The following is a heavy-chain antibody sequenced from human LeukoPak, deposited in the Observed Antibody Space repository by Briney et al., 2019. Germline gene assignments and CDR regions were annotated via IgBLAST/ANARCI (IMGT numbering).Heavy chain of an antibody. D-gene: IGHD1-1*01. V-gene: IGHV1-2*06. CDR1: GYTFTGYF. Sequence: ASVKVSCKASGYTFTGYFVHWVRQPPGQGLEWMGRINAGSGDTEFAQKFQGRVTMTRDTFVSTAYMEVSGLTSDDTAMYYCARDLSSTPNWELDHWGQGTLVTVSS. J-gene: IGHJ4*02. CDR3: ARDLSSTPNWELDH. CDR2: INAGSGDT.